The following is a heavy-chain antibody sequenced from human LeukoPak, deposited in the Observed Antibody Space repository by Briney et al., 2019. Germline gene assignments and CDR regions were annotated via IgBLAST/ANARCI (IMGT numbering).Heavy chain of an antibody. J-gene: IGHJ4*02. CDR1: GFTFSSYS. Sequence: GGSLRLSCAASGFTFSSYSMNWVRQAPGKGLVWVSRINSDGSSTSYADSVKGRFTISRDNAKNTLYLQMNSLRAEDTAVYYCARDQKPDKAPDYWGQGTLVTVSS. CDR3: ARDQKPDKAPDY. CDR2: INSDGSST. V-gene: IGHV3-74*01.